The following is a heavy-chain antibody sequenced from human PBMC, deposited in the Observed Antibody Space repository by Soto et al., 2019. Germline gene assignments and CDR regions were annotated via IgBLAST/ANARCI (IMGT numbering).Heavy chain of an antibody. CDR1: GGSFSGYY. CDR3: ARGIEAGHINY. V-gene: IGHV4-34*01. D-gene: IGHD6-13*01. Sequence: SETLSLTCAVYGGSFSGYYWSWIRQPPGKGLEWIGEINHSGSTNYNPSLKSRVTISVDTSKNQFSLKLNSVTAADTAVYYCARGIEAGHINYWGQGTLVTVSS. J-gene: IGHJ4*02. CDR2: INHSGST.